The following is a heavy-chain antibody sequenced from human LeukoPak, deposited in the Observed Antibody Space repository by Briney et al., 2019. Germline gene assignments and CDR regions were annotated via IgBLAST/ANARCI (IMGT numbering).Heavy chain of an antibody. V-gene: IGHV4-61*02. J-gene: IGHJ4*02. CDR2: IYTSGTT. CDR1: GGSISSGSYY. D-gene: IGHD2-2*03. CDR3: ARVDIAVVPSTNFDF. Sequence: SQTLSLTCTVSGGSISSGSYYWSWIRQPAGKGLEWIGRIYTSGTTYYNPSLKSRVTLSVDTSKNQFSLKLSSVTAADTAVYYCARVDIAVVPSTNFDFWGLGTLVTVSS.